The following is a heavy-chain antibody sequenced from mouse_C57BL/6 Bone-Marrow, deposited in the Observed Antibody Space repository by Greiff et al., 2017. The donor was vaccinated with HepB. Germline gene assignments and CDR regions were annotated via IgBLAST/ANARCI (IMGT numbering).Heavy chain of an antibody. J-gene: IGHJ4*01. CDR3: ARTYYGSSYDYAMDY. Sequence: VKLVESGPGLVQPSQSLSITCTVSGFSLTSYGVHWVRQSPGKGLEWLGVIWSGGSTDFNAAFISRLSISKDNSKSQVFFKMNSLQADDTAIYYCARTYYGSSYDYAMDYWGQGTSVTVSS. V-gene: IGHV2-2*01. CDR2: IWSGGST. D-gene: IGHD1-1*01. CDR1: GFSLTSYG.